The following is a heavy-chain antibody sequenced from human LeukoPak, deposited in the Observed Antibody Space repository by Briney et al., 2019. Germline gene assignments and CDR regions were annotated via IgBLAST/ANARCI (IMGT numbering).Heavy chain of an antibody. CDR2: INHSGST. J-gene: IGHJ4*02. D-gene: IGHD3-10*01. CDR1: GGSISSSSYY. CDR3: ARGPWFGELLRVFDY. Sequence: SETLSLTCTVSGGSISSSSYYWSWIRQPPGKGLEWIGEINHSGSTNYNPSLKSRVTISVDTSKNQFSLKLSSVTAADTAGYYCARGPWFGELLRVFDYWGQGTLVTVSS. V-gene: IGHV4-39*07.